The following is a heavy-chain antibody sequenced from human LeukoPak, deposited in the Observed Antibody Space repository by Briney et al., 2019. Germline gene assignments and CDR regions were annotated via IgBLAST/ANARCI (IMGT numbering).Heavy chain of an antibody. Sequence: GGSLRLSCAASGFTFSSYGMHWVRQAPGKGLEWVAVIWYDGSNKYCADSVKGRFTISRDNSKNTLHLQMNSLRAEDTAVYYCARELIQLLADYWGQGTLVTVSS. V-gene: IGHV3-33*01. J-gene: IGHJ4*02. D-gene: IGHD5-18*01. CDR2: IWYDGSNK. CDR3: ARELIQLLADY. CDR1: GFTFSSYG.